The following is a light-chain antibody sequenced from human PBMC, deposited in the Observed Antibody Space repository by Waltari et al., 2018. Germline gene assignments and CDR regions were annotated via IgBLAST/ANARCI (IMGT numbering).Light chain of an antibody. CDR3: QHYSNWPYT. J-gene: IGKJ2*01. CDR1: QPVADN. V-gene: IGKV3-15*01. Sequence: EIVMTQSPATLSMSPGERSTLSCRASQPVADNLAWYQQRPGQAPRLLMYGASTRATGIAARFTGSGYGTEFTLTISSLQSEDSAIYYCQHYSNWPYTFGQGTKLQI. CDR2: GAS.